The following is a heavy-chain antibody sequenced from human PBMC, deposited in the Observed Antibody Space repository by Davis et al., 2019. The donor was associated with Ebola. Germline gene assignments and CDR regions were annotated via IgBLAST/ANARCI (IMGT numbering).Heavy chain of an antibody. V-gene: IGHV4-59*01. CDR1: GGSISSYY. J-gene: IGHJ4*02. CDR3: ARGEAGVAPRHFDY. CDR2: IYYSGST. D-gene: IGHD3-16*01. Sequence: PSETLSLTCTVSGGSISSYYWSWIRQPPGKGLEWIAYIYYSGSTNYNPSLKSRVTISVDTSKNQFSLKLSSVTAADTAVYYCARGEAGVAPRHFDYWGQGTLVTVSS.